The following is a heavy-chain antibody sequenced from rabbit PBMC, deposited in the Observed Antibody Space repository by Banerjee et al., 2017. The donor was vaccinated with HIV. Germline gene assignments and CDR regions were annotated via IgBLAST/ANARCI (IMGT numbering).Heavy chain of an antibody. Sequence: QEQLVESGGDLVKPEGSLTLTCTASGFSFSSGYDMCWVRQAPGKGLEWIGCIMTGSGTCYDAPWANGQFTISKASWKTVTLQMANPTAAVSATYFYAGSVRNFGLWGQGTLVTVS. V-gene: IGHV1S45*01. J-gene: IGHJ3*01. D-gene: IGHD3-1*01. CDR1: GFSFSSGYD. CDR2: IMTGSGTC. CDR3: AGSVRNFGL.